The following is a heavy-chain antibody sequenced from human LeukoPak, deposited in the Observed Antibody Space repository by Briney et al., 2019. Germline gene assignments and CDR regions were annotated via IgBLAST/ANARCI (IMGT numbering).Heavy chain of an antibody. CDR3: ARALYGSGSYYFDY. V-gene: IGHV4-59*01. D-gene: IGHD3-10*01. Sequence: TPSETLSLTCTVSGGSISSYYWSWLRQPPGKGLEWIGYIYYSGSTNYNPSLKSRVTISVDTSKNQFSLKLSSVTAADTAVYYCARALYGSGSYYFDYWGQGTLVTVSS. CDR1: GGSISSYY. J-gene: IGHJ4*02. CDR2: IYYSGST.